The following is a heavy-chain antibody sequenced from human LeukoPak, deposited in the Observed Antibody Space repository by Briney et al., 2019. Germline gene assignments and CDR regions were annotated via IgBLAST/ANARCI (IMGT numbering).Heavy chain of an antibody. CDR3: ASTYCSGGSCSSPYHYYGMDV. CDR1: GFTFSGFW. D-gene: IGHD2-15*01. V-gene: IGHV3-7*03. J-gene: IGHJ6*02. Sequence: PGGSLRLSCAVSGFTFSGFWMSWSRQAPGKGLEWVASINSDGSEGYYADVVKGRFTISRDNAKNSLYLQINSLRAEDTAVYYCASTYCSGGSCSSPYHYYGMDVWGQGTTVTVSS. CDR2: INSDGSEG.